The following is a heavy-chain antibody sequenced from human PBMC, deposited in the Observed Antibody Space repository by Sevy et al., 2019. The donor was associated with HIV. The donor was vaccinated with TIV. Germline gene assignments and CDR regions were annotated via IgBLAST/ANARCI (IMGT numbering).Heavy chain of an antibody. V-gene: IGHV3-66*01. CDR2: IHSDDTT. J-gene: IGHJ4*02. CDR1: GFTVNSNY. D-gene: IGHD5-18*01. Sequence: GGSLRLSCAASGFTVNSNYMTWVRQAPGKGLEGVSVIHSDDTTYHADSVKDRFTISRDNFKNTLYLHMSSLRAEDTAVYYWGRGKRGYGFALNYWGQGTLVTVSS. CDR3: GRGKRGYGFALNY.